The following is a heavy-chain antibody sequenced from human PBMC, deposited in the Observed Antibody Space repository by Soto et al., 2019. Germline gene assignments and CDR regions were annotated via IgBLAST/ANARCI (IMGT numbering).Heavy chain of an antibody. CDR2: VYYTGST. D-gene: IGHD3-22*01. CDR1: GGSISGYY. V-gene: IGHV4-59*01. Sequence: PSETLSLTCTVSGGSISGYYWNWIRQASGKGPEWIGYVYYTGSTNYNPSLESRVTMSTDTSKNQVSLELRSMIAADSALYYCARWFYDASGYSAPFDSRGQGTQVTVSS. J-gene: IGHJ4*02. CDR3: ARWFYDASGYSAPFDS.